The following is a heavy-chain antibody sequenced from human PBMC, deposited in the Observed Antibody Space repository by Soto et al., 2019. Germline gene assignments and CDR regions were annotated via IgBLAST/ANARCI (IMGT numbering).Heavy chain of an antibody. J-gene: IGHJ6*02. CDR1: GGSFSGYY. V-gene: IGHV4-34*01. Sequence: PSETVSLTXAVSGGSFSGYYWGWFRQPPGKGLEWIGEINHSGTTSYNPSLKSRVTISVDSSKNQLSLKLSSVTAADTAVYFCAREEVPQWFSRGYYGMDVWGQGTTVTVSS. D-gene: IGHD2-8*01. CDR3: AREEVPQWFSRGYYGMDV. CDR2: INHSGTT.